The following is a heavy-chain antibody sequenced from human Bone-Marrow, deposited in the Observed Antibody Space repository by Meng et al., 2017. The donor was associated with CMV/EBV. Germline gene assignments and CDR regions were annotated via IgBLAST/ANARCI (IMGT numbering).Heavy chain of an antibody. CDR2: ISNDGSIT. CDR1: GFTFSRYW. D-gene: IGHD2-21*01. V-gene: IGHV3-74*01. Sequence: GESLKISCAASGFTFSRYWMHWVRQAPGKGLVWVSRISNDGSITTYADYVKGRFTISRDNAENTLYLQMNSLRAQDTDVYDCARVAYCGGDCYYFVDSWGEGTLVAVSS. J-gene: IGHJ4*02. CDR3: ARVAYCGGDCYYFVDS.